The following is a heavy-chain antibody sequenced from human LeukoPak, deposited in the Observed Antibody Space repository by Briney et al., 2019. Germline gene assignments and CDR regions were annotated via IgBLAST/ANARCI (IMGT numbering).Heavy chain of an antibody. D-gene: IGHD3-10*01. CDR3: ARDWGTHYYGSGSYFDY. J-gene: IGHJ4*02. CDR2: ISSSSSTI. V-gene: IGHV3-48*01. Sequence: GSLRLSCAASGFTFSSYSMNWVRQAPGKGLEWVSYISSSSSTIYYADSVKGRFTISRDNAKNSLYLQMNSLRAEDTAVYYCARDWGTHYYGSGSYFDYWGQGTLVTVSS. CDR1: GFTFSSYS.